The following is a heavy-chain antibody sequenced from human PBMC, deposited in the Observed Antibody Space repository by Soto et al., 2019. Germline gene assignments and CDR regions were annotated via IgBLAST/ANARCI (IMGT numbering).Heavy chain of an antibody. CDR1: GGSISSRSYY. D-gene: IGHD4-17*01. J-gene: IGHJ4*02. Sequence: SETLSLTCTVSGGSISSRSYYWGWIRQPPGKGLEWIGYIYYTGTTYFNPSLKSRLTISIDTSKSQFSLNLSSVTAADTAVYFCARVTGDYDFDYWGQGTLVTVSS. V-gene: IGHV4-30-4*08. CDR2: IYYTGTT. CDR3: ARVTGDYDFDY.